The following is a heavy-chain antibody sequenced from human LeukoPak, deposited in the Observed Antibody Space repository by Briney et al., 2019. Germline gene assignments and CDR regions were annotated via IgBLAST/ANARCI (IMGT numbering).Heavy chain of an antibody. J-gene: IGHJ4*02. D-gene: IGHD3-10*01. CDR1: GYTFTNYG. CDR2: ISAYNGNT. Sequence: ASVKVSCKASGYTFTNYGISWVRQAPGQGLEWMGWISAYNGNTNYAQKLQGRVTMTTDTSTSTAYMELRGLRSGDTAVYYCARDKYYYGSGTFYSSAVFDHWGQGTLVAVSS. CDR3: ARDKYYYGSGTFYSSAVFDH. V-gene: IGHV1-18*01.